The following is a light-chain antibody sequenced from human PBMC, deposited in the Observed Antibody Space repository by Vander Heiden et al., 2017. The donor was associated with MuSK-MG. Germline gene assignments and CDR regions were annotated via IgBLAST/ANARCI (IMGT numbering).Light chain of an antibody. Sequence: AIQMTQSPSSLSASVGDRVTIPCRASQGIGNDLGWYQQKPGTAPKLLIYAASSLQSGVPSRFSGSGSGTDFALTITSLQPEDFATYYCLQDYNYPRTFGQGTKVEIK. J-gene: IGKJ1*01. V-gene: IGKV1-6*01. CDR3: LQDYNYPRT. CDR1: QGIGND. CDR2: AAS.